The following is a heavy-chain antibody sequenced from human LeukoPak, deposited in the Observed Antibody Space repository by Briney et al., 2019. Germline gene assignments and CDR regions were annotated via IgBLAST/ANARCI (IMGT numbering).Heavy chain of an antibody. CDR3: AKGHIDSAYNYFDH. V-gene: IGHV3-21*04. J-gene: IGHJ4*02. D-gene: IGHD5-12*01. CDR1: GFTFSSYS. CDR2: ISSSSSYI. Sequence: GGSLRLSCAASGFTFSSYSMNWVRQAPGKGLEWVSSISSSSSYIYYADSVKGRFTISRDNSKNTLYLQVNSLRAEDTAVYHCAKGHIDSAYNYFDHWGQGTLVTVSS.